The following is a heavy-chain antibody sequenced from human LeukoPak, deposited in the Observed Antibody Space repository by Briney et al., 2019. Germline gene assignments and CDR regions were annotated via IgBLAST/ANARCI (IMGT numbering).Heavy chain of an antibody. CDR1: GASITSAW. J-gene: IGHJ6*03. Sequence: SETLSLTCAVSGASITSAWWGWVRQSPGKGLEWIGEIYHSGITHYNPSFESRVTISIDKSNNHFSLRLTSVTAADTAVYYCSRPFSYSMDVWGKGTTVTVSS. V-gene: IGHV4-4*02. CDR2: IYHSGIT. CDR3: SRPFSYSMDV. D-gene: IGHD2/OR15-2a*01.